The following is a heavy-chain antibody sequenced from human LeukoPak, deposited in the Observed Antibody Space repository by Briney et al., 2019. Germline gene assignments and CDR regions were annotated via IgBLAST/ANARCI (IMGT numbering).Heavy chain of an antibody. CDR2: ISGSGGST. D-gene: IGHD3-10*01. CDR3: AKDQEKDHYYGSGRGY. J-gene: IGHJ4*02. CDR1: GFTFSSYA. Sequence: GGSLRLSCAASGFTFSSYAMSWVRQAPEKGLEWVSAISGSGGSTYYADSVKGRFTISRDNSKNTLYLQMNSLRAEDTAVYYCAKDQEKDHYYGSGRGYWGQGTLVTVSS. V-gene: IGHV3-23*01.